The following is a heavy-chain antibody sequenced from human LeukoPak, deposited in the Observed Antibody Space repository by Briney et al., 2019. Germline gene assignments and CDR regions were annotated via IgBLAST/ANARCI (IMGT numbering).Heavy chain of an antibody. Sequence: GASVKVSCKASGGTFSSYAISWVRQAPGQGLEWMGGIIPIFGTANYAQKFQGRVTITADESTSTAYMELSSLRSEDTAVYYCASSRPVYYYDSSGYYSFFDYWGQGTLVTVS. J-gene: IGHJ4*02. CDR3: ASSRPVYYYDSSGYYSFFDY. D-gene: IGHD3-22*01. V-gene: IGHV1-69*13. CDR2: IIPIFGTA. CDR1: GGTFSSYA.